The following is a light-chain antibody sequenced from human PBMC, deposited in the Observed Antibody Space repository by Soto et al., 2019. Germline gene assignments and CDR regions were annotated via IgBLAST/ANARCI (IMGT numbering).Light chain of an antibody. CDR2: AAS. CDR1: QDIRND. V-gene: IGKV1-17*01. Sequence: DIQMTQSPSSLSASVGDRVTITCRASQDIRNDLGWYQQEPGRAPKRLIFAASTLQSGGPSRFSGSGSGTEFTLTIRSLQPGDFATYYCLQHNTYPRTFGQGTTVEIK. CDR3: LQHNTYPRT. J-gene: IGKJ1*01.